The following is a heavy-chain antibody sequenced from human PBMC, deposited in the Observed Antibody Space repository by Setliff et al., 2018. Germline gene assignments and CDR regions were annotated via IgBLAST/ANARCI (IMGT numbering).Heavy chain of an antibody. J-gene: IGHJ4*02. V-gene: IGHV1-69*13. D-gene: IGHD2-15*01. CDR1: GCTFGSSA. Sequence: SVKVPCKVSGCTFGSSAFTWVRQAPGPGLEYTGGIIPFFGNTNYAQKFQGRLSITADESTNTVYMELSRLRSEDTAMYYCATLHCSDGTCRHYFVSWVQGTLVTVSS. CDR2: IIPFFGNT. CDR3: ATLHCSDGTCRHYFVS.